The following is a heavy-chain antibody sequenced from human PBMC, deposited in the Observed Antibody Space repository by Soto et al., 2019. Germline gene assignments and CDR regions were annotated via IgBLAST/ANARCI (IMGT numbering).Heavy chain of an antibody. CDR1: GYTITRCY. V-gene: IGHV1-46*03. CDR2: INPSGGST. D-gene: IGHD5-12*01. CDR3: ARGWATPFDP. J-gene: IGHJ5*02. Sequence: SAQVSCKTSGYTITRCYMQCVGQGPGEGLEWMGIINPSGGSTSYAQKFQGRVTMTRDTSTSTVYMELSSLRSEDTAVYYCARGWATPFDPWGQGTLVTVSS.